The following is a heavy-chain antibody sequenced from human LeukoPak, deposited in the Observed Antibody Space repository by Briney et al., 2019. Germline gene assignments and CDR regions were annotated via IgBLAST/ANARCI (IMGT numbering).Heavy chain of an antibody. CDR1: GGSISSDY. CDR2: IYTSGST. CDR3: AREEDIVVVPAALYYYYMDV. V-gene: IGHV4-4*07. Sequence: SETLSLTCTVSGGSISSDYWSWIRQAAGKGLEWIGRIYTSGSTNYNPSLKSRVTISLDKSKKQFSLNLNSVTAADTAVYYCAREEDIVVVPAALYYYYMDVWGKGTTVTVSS. J-gene: IGHJ6*03. D-gene: IGHD2-2*01.